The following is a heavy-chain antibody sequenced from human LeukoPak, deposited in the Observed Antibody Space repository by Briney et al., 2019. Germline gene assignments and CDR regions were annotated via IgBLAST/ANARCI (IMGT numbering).Heavy chain of an antibody. CDR1: GYSISSGYY. D-gene: IGHD3-16*01. V-gene: IGHV4-38-2*02. J-gene: IGHJ4*02. Sequence: SETLSLTCTVSGYSISSGYYWGWIRQPPGKGLEWIGSIYHSGSTYYNPSLKSRVTISVDTSKNQFSLKLSSVTAADTAVYYCARSGGLGDQGLAYFDYWGQGTLVTVSS. CDR3: ARSGGLGDQGLAYFDY. CDR2: IYHSGST.